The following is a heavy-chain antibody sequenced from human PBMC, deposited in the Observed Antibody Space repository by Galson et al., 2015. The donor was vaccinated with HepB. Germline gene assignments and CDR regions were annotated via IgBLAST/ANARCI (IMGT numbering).Heavy chain of an antibody. CDR1: GFTFSSYW. Sequence: SLRLSCAASGFTFSSYWMSWVRQAPGKGLERVANIKQDGSEKYYVDSVKGRFTISRDNAKNSLYLQMNSLRAEDTAVYYCASQADSGSYSLGYWGQGTLVTVSS. CDR3: ASQADSGSYSLGY. D-gene: IGHD1-26*01. V-gene: IGHV3-7*03. J-gene: IGHJ4*02. CDR2: IKQDGSEK.